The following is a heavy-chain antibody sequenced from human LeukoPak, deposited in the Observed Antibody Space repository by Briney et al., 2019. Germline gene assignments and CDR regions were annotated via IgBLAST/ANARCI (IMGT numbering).Heavy chain of an antibody. CDR2: IRYDGSNK. D-gene: IGHD1-1*01. CDR1: GFTFISYG. Sequence: GGSLRLSCAASGFTFISYGMHWVRQAPGKGLEWVAFIRYDGSNKYYADSVKGRFTISRDNSKNTLYLQMNSLRAEDMAVYYCVKRWTGTTIGQQDYWGQGTLVTVSS. CDR3: VKRWTGTTIGQQDY. V-gene: IGHV3-30*02. J-gene: IGHJ4*02.